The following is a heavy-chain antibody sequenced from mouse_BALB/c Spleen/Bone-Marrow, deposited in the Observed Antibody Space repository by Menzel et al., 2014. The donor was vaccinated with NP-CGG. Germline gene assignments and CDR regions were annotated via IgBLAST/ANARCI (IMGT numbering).Heavy chain of an antibody. CDR3: ARELGRWYFDV. D-gene: IGHD4-1*01. Sequence: QVHVKQSGAELVRPGTSVKVSCKASGYAFTNYLIEWVKQRPGQGLEWIGVINPGGGGANYNEKFKGKATLTADKSSSTAYRQLSSLTSEDSAVYFCARELGRWYFDVWGAGTTVTVSS. J-gene: IGHJ1*01. CDR2: INPGGGGA. V-gene: IGHV1-54*01. CDR1: GYAFTNYL.